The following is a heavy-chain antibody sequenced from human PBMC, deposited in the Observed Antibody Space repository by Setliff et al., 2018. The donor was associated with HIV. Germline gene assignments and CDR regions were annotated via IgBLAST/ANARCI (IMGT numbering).Heavy chain of an antibody. CDR1: GGSISSSSHY. CDR3: ARGALRGYSYGLYY. CDR2: IYNDGST. Sequence: KPSETLSLTCTVSGGSISSSSHYWGWIRQPPGKGLAWIGSIYNDGSTYYNPSLRSRVTISVDTARNQISLKVNSVTAADTAVYYCARGALRGYSYGLYYWGQGTLVTVSS. J-gene: IGHJ4*02. V-gene: IGHV4-39*01. D-gene: IGHD5-18*01.